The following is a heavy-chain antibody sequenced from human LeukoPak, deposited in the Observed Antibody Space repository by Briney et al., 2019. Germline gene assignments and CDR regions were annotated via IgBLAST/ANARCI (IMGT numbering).Heavy chain of an antibody. Sequence: GGSLRLSCAASGFTFSSHWMSWVRQAPGKGLEWVANINEDGSKKYYVESVKGRLTISRDNAEQSLYLQMDSLRGEDTAVYYCTRDVTSPIYGFESSGLLDYWGQGTLVTVSS. J-gene: IGHJ4*02. D-gene: IGHD3-22*01. V-gene: IGHV3-7*01. CDR1: GFTFSSHW. CDR2: INEDGSKK. CDR3: TRDVTSPIYGFESSGLLDY.